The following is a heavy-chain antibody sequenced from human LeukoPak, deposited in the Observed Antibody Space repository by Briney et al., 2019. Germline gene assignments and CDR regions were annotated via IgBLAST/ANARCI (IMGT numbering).Heavy chain of an antibody. CDR1: GFTFSTNW. D-gene: IGHD6-19*01. Sequence: GGSLRLSCAASGFTFSTNWMSWVRQAPGKGLEWVANIKQDGSEKNYVDSVKGRFTISRDNPKSSLYLQMNSLRAEDTAVYYCAKAGSGFGYWGQGALVTVSS. J-gene: IGHJ4*02. CDR2: IKQDGSEK. V-gene: IGHV3-7*01. CDR3: AKAGSGFGY.